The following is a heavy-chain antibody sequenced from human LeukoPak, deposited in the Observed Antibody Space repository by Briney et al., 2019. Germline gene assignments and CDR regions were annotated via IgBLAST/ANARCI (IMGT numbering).Heavy chain of an antibody. Sequence: ASVKVSCKASGYTFTSYGISWVRQAPGQGLEWMGWISAYNGNTNYAQKLQGRVTMTTDTSTSTAYMELRSLRSEDTAVYYCASDAGYYDSSGYWGPSNINYWGQGTLVTVSS. CDR2: ISAYNGNT. CDR1: GYTFTSYG. V-gene: IGHV1-18*01. CDR3: ASDAGYYDSSGYWGPSNINY. J-gene: IGHJ4*02. D-gene: IGHD3-22*01.